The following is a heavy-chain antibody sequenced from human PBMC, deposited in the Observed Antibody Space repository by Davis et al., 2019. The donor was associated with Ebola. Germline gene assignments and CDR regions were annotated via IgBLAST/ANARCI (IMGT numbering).Heavy chain of an antibody. D-gene: IGHD4-17*01. CDR1: GFTFSNAW. CDR3: ATATVTRET. CDR2: IKSKTDGGTT. V-gene: IGHV3-15*07. J-gene: IGHJ5*02. Sequence: PGGSLRLSCATSGFTFSNAWMNWVRQAPGKGPEWVGRIKSKTDGGTTDYSAPVKGRFSISRDDSRNTLYLQMNSLTTEDTAVYYCATATVTRETWGQGTLVTVSS.